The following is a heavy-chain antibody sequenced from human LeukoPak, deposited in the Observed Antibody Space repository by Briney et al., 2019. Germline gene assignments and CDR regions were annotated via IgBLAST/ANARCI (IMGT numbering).Heavy chain of an antibody. CDR2: IIPIFGTA. V-gene: IGHV1-69*05. J-gene: IGHJ4*02. CDR1: GGTFSSYA. D-gene: IGHD3-10*01. Sequence: SVKVSCKASGGTFSSYAISWVRQAPGQGLEWMGGIIPIFGTANYAQKFQGRVTITTDESTSTAYMELSSLRSEDAAVYYCTMVRGVTGRYYFDYWGQGTLVTVSS. CDR3: TMVRGVTGRYYFDY.